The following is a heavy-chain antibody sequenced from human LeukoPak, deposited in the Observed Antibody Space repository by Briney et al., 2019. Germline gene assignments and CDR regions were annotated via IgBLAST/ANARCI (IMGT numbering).Heavy chain of an antibody. CDR1: GTSLRRHG. J-gene: IGHJ6*03. CDR3: ARWGGDQPHDYMDV. Sequence: GGSLRLPCAASGTSLRRHGMHWVRQAPGKGLEWVTVISNDGNNKYYVDSVKGRFTISKDNSKNTLYLHMNSLRAEDTAVYYCARWGGDQPHDYMDVWGKGTTVTVSS. V-gene: IGHV3-30*03. D-gene: IGHD3-16*01. CDR2: ISNDGNNK.